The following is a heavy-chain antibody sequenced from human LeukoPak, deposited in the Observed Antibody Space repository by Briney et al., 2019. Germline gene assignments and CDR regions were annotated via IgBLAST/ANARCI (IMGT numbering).Heavy chain of an antibody. CDR1: GGSISSGSYY. CDR2: IYTSGST. D-gene: IGHD5-18*01. V-gene: IGHV4-61*02. CDR3: ARGDGYSYGYYYYYYMDV. J-gene: IGHJ6*03. Sequence: SETLSLTCTASGGSISSGSYYWSWIRQPAGKGLEWIGRIYTSGSTNYNPSLKSLVTISVDTSKNQFSLKLSSVTAADTAVYYCARGDGYSYGYYYYYYMDVWGKGTTVTVSS.